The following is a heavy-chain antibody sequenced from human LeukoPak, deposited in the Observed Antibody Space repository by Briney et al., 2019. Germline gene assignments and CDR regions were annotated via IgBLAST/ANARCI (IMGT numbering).Heavy chain of an antibody. V-gene: IGHV1-46*01. D-gene: IGHD3-10*01. Sequence: ASVKVSCKASGYTFTSYYMHWVRQAPGQGLEWMGVFNPSGGSTSYAQKFQGRVTMTRDTSTSTVYMELSSLRSEDTAVYYCASSYYGSGSLYYFDYWGQGTLVTVSS. CDR2: FNPSGGST. J-gene: IGHJ4*02. CDR3: ASSYYGSGSLYYFDY. CDR1: GYTFTSYY.